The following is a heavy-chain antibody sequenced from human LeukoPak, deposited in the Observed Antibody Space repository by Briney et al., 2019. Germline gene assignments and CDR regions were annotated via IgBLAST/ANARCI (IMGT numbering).Heavy chain of an antibody. Sequence: PSETLSLTCTVSGDSINSGAYYWSWLRQHPGKGLMWLGYIYYSGSTSSNPYVQGPLPISIDTSKNQFSLKLSSVTAADTAGYYCARDNDFWSGYYSFDFWGRGTLVTVSS. D-gene: IGHD3-3*01. V-gene: IGHV4-31*01. CDR1: GDSINSGAYY. CDR3: ARDNDFWSGYYSFDF. J-gene: IGHJ4*02. CDR2: IYYSGST.